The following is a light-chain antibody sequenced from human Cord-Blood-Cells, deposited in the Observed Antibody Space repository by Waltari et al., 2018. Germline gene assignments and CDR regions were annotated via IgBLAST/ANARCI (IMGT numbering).Light chain of an antibody. CDR3: MQALQTPLT. CDR2: LGS. CDR1: QSLLHSNGYNY. J-gene: IGKJ4*01. V-gene: IGKV2-28*01. Sequence: IVMTQSPLSLPVTPGEPASISCRSSQSLLHSNGYNYLDWYLQKPGHSPQLLIYLGSNRASGVPDRFSGSGSGTDFTLKISRVEAEDVGVYYCMQALQTPLTFGGGTKVEIK.